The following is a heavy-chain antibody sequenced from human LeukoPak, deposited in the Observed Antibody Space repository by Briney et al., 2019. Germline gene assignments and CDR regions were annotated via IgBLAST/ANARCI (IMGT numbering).Heavy chain of an antibody. CDR2: IGGSGGVT. D-gene: IGHD2-2*01. Sequence: PGGSLRLSCAASGFTFSTYALTWVRQAPGKGLEWVSNIGGSGGVTSYPDSVKGRFTISRDNSKNTLYLQMNSLRDEDTAVYYGAKEGRGVDCTSAGCTNWFGPWEREPWSPSPQ. CDR1: GFTFSTYA. J-gene: IGHJ5*02. V-gene: IGHV3-23*01. CDR3: AKEGRGVDCTSAGCTNWFGP.